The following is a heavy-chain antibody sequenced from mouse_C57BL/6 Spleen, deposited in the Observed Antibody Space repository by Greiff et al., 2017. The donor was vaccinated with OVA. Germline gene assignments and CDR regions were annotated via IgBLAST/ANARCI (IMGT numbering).Heavy chain of an antibody. Sequence: EVKLVESGEGLVKPGGSLKLSCAASGFTFSSYAMSWVRQTPEKRLEWVAYISSGGDYIYYADTVKGRFTISRDNARNTLYLQMSSLKAEDTAMYYCTRDDGAFAYWGQGTLVTVSA. CDR3: TRDDGAFAY. V-gene: IGHV5-9-1*02. J-gene: IGHJ3*01. D-gene: IGHD1-2*01. CDR1: GFTFSSYA. CDR2: ISSGGDYI.